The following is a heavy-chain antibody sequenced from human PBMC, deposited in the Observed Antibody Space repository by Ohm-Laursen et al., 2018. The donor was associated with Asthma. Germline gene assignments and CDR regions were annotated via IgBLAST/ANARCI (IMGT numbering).Heavy chain of an antibody. CDR2: IYHSGNT. V-gene: IGHV4-59*01. Sequence: SQTLSLTCTVYGGSFSGYYWSWIRQPPGKGLEWVGNIYHSGNTNHNPSLKSGITISLDTSKSQFSLKMSSVTPEDTAVYYCARDRGDGYNSNWFDPWGQGTLVTVSS. CDR3: ARDRGDGYNSNWFDP. D-gene: IGHD5-24*01. J-gene: IGHJ5*02. CDR1: GGSFSGYY.